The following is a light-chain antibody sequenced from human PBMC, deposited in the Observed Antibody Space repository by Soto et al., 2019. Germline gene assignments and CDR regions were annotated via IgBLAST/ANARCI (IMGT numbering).Light chain of an antibody. CDR2: LGS. CDR3: MQALQTPYT. J-gene: IGKJ2*01. CDR1: QSLLHSNGYNY. Sequence: DTVLTQSPPSLPVTPGESASISCRSSQSLLHSNGYNYLDWYLQKPGQSPQLLIYLGSTRASGVPDRFSGSGSGTDFTLKISRVEAADVGIYHCMQALQTPYTFGQGTKLEIK. V-gene: IGKV2-28*01.